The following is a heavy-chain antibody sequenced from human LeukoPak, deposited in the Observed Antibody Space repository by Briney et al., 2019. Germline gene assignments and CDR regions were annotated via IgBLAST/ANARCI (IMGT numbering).Heavy chain of an antibody. CDR1: GDSVSSNSAA. D-gene: IGHD3-10*01. CDR3: ARGLYYYGSGSHSPDAFDI. V-gene: IGHV6-1*01. Sequence: SQTLSLTCAISGDSVSSNSAAWNWIRQSPSRGLEWLGRTYYRSKWYNDYAVSVKSRITINPDTSKNQFSLQLNSVTPEDTAVYYCARGLYYYGSGSHSPDAFDIWGQGTMVTVSS. J-gene: IGHJ3*02. CDR2: TYYRSKWYN.